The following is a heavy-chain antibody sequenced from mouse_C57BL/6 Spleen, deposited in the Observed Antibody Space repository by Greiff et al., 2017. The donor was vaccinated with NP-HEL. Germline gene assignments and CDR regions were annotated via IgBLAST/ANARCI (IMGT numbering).Heavy chain of an antibody. CDR2: IWSGGST. CDR1: GFSFTSYG. CDR3: ARNFDYDDGAWFAY. V-gene: IGHV2-2*01. J-gene: IGHJ3*01. Sequence: VQLQQSGPGLVQPSQSLSITCTVSGFSFTSYGVHWVRQSPGKGLEWLGVIWSGGSTDYNAAFISRLSISKDNSKSQVFVKMNSLQADDTAIYYCARNFDYDDGAWFAYWGQGTLVTVSA. D-gene: IGHD2-4*01.